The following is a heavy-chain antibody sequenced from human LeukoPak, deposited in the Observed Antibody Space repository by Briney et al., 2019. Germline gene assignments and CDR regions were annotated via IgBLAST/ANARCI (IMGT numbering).Heavy chain of an antibody. J-gene: IGHJ4*02. CDR1: GGSMSSSSYY. D-gene: IGHD6-13*01. Sequence: SETLSLTCTVSGGSMSSSSYYWGWIRQPPGKVLEWIGSMYYSGSTYYNPSLKSRVTISADTSKNQFTLKLTSVTAGGTAVYYCARHLGSWYARSDYWGQGTLVTVSS. CDR2: MYYSGST. V-gene: IGHV4-39*01. CDR3: ARHLGSWYARSDY.